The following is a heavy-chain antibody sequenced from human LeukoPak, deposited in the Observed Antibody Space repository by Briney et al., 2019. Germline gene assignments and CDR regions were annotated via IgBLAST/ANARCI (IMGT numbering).Heavy chain of an antibody. V-gene: IGHV4-34*01. Sequence: PSETLSLTCAVYGGSFSDYHWSWVRQPPGKGLEWIGKINHSGSTNYNPSLKSRVTISVDTSKNQFSLKLSSVTAADTAVYYCASLITYQPLLFVGRRGYYGMDVWGQGTTVTVSS. CDR2: INHSGST. CDR3: ASLITYQPLLFVGRRGYYGMDV. CDR1: GGSFSDYH. J-gene: IGHJ6*02. D-gene: IGHD2-21*02.